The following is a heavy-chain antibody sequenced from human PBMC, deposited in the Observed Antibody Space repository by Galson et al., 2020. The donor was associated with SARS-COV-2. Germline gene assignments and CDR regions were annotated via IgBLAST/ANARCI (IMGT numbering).Heavy chain of an antibody. Sequence: ASVKVSCKASGYTFTTYYIHWVRQAPGQGLEWMGIINTGDGTTDYAQRFQGRVTLTSDTSSSTAYMELNTLRSDDTAVYWCARVGVTASTVFDYWGQGTLVSVSS. CDR2: INTGDGTT. CDR1: GYTFTTYY. D-gene: IGHD1-1*01. V-gene: IGHV1-46*01. J-gene: IGHJ4*02. CDR3: ARVGVTASTVFDY.